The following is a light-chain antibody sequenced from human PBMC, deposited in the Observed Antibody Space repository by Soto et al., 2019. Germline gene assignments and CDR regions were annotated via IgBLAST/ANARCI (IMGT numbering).Light chain of an antibody. V-gene: IGKV3-20*01. CDR1: QSVISDY. Sequence: EILLTQSPGTLSLSPGEKGTLSCRASQSVISDYLAWYQQKPGQAPRLLIYAASTRATGIPDRFSGSGSGTDFTLTINRFEPEDFAVYYCQQYGSSPKTFGQGTKVDI. CDR2: AAS. CDR3: QQYGSSPKT. J-gene: IGKJ1*01.